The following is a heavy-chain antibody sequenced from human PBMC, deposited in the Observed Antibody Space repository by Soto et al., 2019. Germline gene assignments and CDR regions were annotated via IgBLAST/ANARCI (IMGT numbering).Heavy chain of an antibody. J-gene: IGHJ4*02. CDR3: ARELDPYYGGSSLSLDY. CDR1: GGSFSTYG. Sequence: QVQLVQSGAEVKKPGSSVKVSCKASGGSFSTYGINWVRLAPGQGLEWMGGIIPKFGTTNYAQKFRGRVTITADESTNTADMELNYLRSEDTAVYFCARELDPYYGGSSLSLDYWGQGTLVTVSS. D-gene: IGHD2-15*01. V-gene: IGHV1-69*13. CDR2: IIPKFGTT.